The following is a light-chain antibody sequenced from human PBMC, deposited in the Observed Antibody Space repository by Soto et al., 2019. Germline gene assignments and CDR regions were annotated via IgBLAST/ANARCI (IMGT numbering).Light chain of an antibody. V-gene: IGKV3-11*01. Sequence: EIVLTQSPATLSLSPGERATLSCRASQSVSSYLAWYQQKPGQAPRLLIYDASNRATGIPARFSGSGSGTDFTLTISSLETEDFAVYYCQQGDTFGQGTKLEIK. CDR3: QQGDT. CDR2: DAS. CDR1: QSVSSY. J-gene: IGKJ2*01.